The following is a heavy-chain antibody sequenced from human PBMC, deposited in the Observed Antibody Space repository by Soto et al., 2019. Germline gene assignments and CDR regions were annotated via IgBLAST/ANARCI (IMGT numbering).Heavy chain of an antibody. V-gene: IGHV1-3*01. J-gene: IGHJ4*02. D-gene: IGHD3-22*01. CDR1: GYTFTSYA. Sequence: ASVKVSCKASGYTFTSYAMHWVRQAPGQRLEWMGWINAGNGNTKYSQKFQGRVTITRDKSASTAYMELSSLRSEDTAVYYCARDYTSTYNYDSTNYGYFDFWGLGTLVTVSS. CDR3: ARDYTSTYNYDSTNYGYFDF. CDR2: INAGNGNT.